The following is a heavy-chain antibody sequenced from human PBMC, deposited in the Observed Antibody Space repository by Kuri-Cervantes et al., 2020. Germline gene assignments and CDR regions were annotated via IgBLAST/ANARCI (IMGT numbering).Heavy chain of an antibody. V-gene: IGHV1-18*01. J-gene: IGHJ4*02. CDR2: INSYNGNT. CDR3: AREARDYDFWSGYRDY. D-gene: IGHD3-3*01. CDR1: GYTFTSSG. Sequence: ASVKVSCKASGYTFTSSGITWVRQAPGQGLEWMAWINSYNGNTNYAQKVQGRVTMTTDTSTSTAYMELRSLRSDDTAVYYCAREARDYDFWSGYRDYWGQGTLVTVSS.